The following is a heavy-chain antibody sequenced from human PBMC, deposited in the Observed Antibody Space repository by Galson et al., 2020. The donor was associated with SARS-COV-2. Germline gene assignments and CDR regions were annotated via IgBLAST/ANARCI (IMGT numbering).Heavy chain of an antibody. J-gene: IGHJ2*01. V-gene: IGHV4-39*01. D-gene: IGHD3-10*01. CDR1: AGFITSSIYY. CDR3: ARLSVDYHGNRREGWYFDL. CDR2: IYFSGST. Sequence: SETLSLTCTVSAGFITSSIYYWGWIRQPPGKGLDWIGSIYFSGSTYYNPSLKSRVTISVDTSRNQFSLKLNSVTAADTAVYYCARLSVDYHGNRREGWYFDLWGRGTLVTVSS.